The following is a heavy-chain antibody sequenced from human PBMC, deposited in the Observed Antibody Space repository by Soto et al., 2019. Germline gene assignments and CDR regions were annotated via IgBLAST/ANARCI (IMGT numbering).Heavy chain of an antibody. D-gene: IGHD4-17*01. CDR3: ARHMEVTTTNSYYYYGMDV. J-gene: IGHJ6*02. CDR2: IYYSGST. Sequence: QVQLQESGPGLVKPSETLSLTCTVSGGSISSYYWSWIRQPPGKGLEWIGYIYYSGSTNYNPSLKSRVTISVDTSKNQFTLKLSSVTAADTAVYYCARHMEVTTTNSYYYYGMDVWGQVTTVTVSS. V-gene: IGHV4-59*08. CDR1: GGSISSYY.